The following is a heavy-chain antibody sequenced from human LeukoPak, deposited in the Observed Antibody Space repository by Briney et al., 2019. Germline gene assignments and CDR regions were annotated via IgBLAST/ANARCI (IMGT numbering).Heavy chain of an antibody. V-gene: IGHV3-74*01. CDR3: ARDDGYKPLDY. D-gene: IGHD5-24*01. CDR1: GFTFSSYW. CDR2: INSDGSST. J-gene: IGHJ4*02. Sequence: GGSLRLSCAASGFTFSSYWMHWVRQAPGKGLVWVSRINSDGSSTSYADSVKGRFTISRDNAKNTLYLQMSSLRAEDTAVYYCARDDGYKPLDYWGQGTLVTVSS.